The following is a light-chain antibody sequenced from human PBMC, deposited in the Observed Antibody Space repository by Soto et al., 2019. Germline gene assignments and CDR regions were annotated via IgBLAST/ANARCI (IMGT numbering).Light chain of an antibody. J-gene: IGLJ1*01. CDR3: SSYTSSSTLV. V-gene: IGLV2-14*01. Sequence: QSVLTQPASVSGSPGQSITISCTGTSSDVGGYNYVSWYQQHPDKAPKLMIYEVNNRPSGVSNRFSGSKSGNTDSLTISGLQAEDEADYYCSSYTSSSTLVFGAETQVTAL. CDR2: EVN. CDR1: SSDVGGYNY.